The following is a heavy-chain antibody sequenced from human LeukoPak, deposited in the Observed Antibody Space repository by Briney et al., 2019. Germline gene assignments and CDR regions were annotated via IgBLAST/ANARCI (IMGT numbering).Heavy chain of an antibody. CDR3: AHKGRGSGRYTM. V-gene: IGHV2-5*01. J-gene: IGHJ4*02. Sequence: SGPTLVNPTQTLTLTCTFSGFSLSTIGVAVAWIRQPPGKGLEWLAVSYWNDDKSYSPSLKNRLTVTKDTSKNQVVLTMTNVDPVDTATYYCAHKGRGSGRYTMWGQGTLVTDSS. CDR1: GFSLSTIGVA. D-gene: IGHD3-10*01. CDR2: SYWNDDK.